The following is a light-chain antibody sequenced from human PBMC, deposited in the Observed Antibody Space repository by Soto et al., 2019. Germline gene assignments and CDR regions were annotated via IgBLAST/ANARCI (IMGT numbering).Light chain of an antibody. CDR1: QSVSSY. V-gene: IGKV3-11*01. Sequence: EIVLTQSPATLSLSPGERATLSCRASQSVSSYLAWYQQKPGQAPRLLIYDASNRATGIPARFSGSGSGTDFTLTFSSLDPEDFAVYYCQQRSNWPLTFGGGTKVDIK. CDR3: QQRSNWPLT. CDR2: DAS. J-gene: IGKJ4*01.